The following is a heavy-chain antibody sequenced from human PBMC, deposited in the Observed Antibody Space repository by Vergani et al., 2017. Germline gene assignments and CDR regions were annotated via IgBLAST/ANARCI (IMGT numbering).Heavy chain of an antibody. Sequence: QVQLQESGPGLVKPSETLSLTCTVSGGSISSYYWSWIRQPPGKGLEWIGYLHYSGSTNYNPSLKSRVTISVDTSKNQFSLKLSSLTAADTAVYYCARGFYGGNSCFDYWGQGTLVTVSS. CDR1: GGSISSYY. D-gene: IGHD4-23*01. J-gene: IGHJ4*02. V-gene: IGHV4-59*01. CDR3: ARGFYGGNSCFDY. CDR2: LHYSGST.